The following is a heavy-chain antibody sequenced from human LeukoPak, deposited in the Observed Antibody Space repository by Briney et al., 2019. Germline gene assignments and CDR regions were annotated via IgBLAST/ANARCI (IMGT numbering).Heavy chain of an antibody. CDR2: IYYSGST. V-gene: IGHV4-31*03. J-gene: IGHJ4*02. D-gene: IGHD5-18*01. CDR3: ARRSYGYRYYFDY. CDR1: GGSISSGGYY. Sequence: SETLSLTCTVSGGSISSGGYYWSWIRQHPGKGLEWIGYIYYSGSTYYNPSLKSRVTISVDTSKNQFSLKLSSVTAADTAVYYCARRSYGYRYYFDYWGQGTLVTVSS.